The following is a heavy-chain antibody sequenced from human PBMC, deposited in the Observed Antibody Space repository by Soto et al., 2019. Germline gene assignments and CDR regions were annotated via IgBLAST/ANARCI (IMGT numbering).Heavy chain of an antibody. Sequence: LRLPFPAFGFPFGSYAMNWFGKVPGKGLEWVAVISYDGSNKYYADSVKGRFTISRDNSKNTLYLQMNSLRAEDTAVYYCAKVYRYYDSSGHFDYWGQGTLVTVSS. CDR2: ISYDGSNK. CDR1: GFPFGSYA. V-gene: IGHV3-30*18. D-gene: IGHD3-22*01. CDR3: AKVYRYYDSSGHFDY. J-gene: IGHJ4*02.